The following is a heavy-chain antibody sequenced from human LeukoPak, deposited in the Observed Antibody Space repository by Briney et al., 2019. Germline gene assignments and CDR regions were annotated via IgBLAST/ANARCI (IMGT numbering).Heavy chain of an antibody. Sequence: SETLSLTCTVSGGSISSSGYSWGWIRQPPGKGLEWIARIYYSGVSTSYTPSRKSRVTISVDTSKNQFSLKVSSVAAADTAVYCCARRQYSYGSFDYWGQGTLVTVSS. D-gene: IGHD5-18*01. CDR1: GGSISSSGYS. CDR2: IYYSGVST. J-gene: IGHJ4*02. V-gene: IGHV4-39*01. CDR3: ARRQYSYGSFDY.